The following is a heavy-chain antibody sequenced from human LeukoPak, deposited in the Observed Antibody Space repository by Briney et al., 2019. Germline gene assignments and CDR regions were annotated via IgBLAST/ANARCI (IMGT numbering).Heavy chain of an antibody. V-gene: IGHV1-69*13. CDR3: ARGQVPYYYDSSGITWGRYYYGMDV. J-gene: IGHJ6*02. CDR2: IIPIFGTA. Sequence: SVKASCKASGGTFSSYAISWVRQAPGQGLEWMGGIIPIFGTANYAQKFQGRVTITADESTSTAYMELSSLRSEDTAVYYCARGQVPYYYDSSGITWGRYYYGMDVWGQGTTVTVSS. D-gene: IGHD3-22*01. CDR1: GGTFSSYA.